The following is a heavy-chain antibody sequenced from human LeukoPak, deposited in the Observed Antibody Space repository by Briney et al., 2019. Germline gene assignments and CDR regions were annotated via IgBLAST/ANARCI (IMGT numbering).Heavy chain of an antibody. CDR3: ASTSSNSWYYGMDV. CDR1: GGSISSYY. CDR2: IYYTGTT. D-gene: IGHD6-13*01. J-gene: IGHJ6*02. Sequence: PSETLSLTCTVSGGSISSYYWSWIRQPPGKGLEWIGFIYYTGTTTYNPSLKSRVTMSVDTSKNQFSLKLSSVTAADTAVYYCASTSSNSWYYGMDVWGQGTTVTDSS. V-gene: IGHV4-59*01.